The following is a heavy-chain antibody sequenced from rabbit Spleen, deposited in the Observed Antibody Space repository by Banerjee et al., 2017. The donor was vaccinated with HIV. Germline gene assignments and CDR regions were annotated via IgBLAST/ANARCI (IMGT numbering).Heavy chain of an antibody. V-gene: IGHV1S40*01. J-gene: IGHJ6*01. CDR2: IDTGSSGFT. CDR1: GVSFSGNSY. D-gene: IGHD8-1*01. CDR3: ARDTGSSFSTYGMDL. Sequence: QQLEESGGGLVNPGASLKITGKASGVSFSGNSYMSWVRQAPGKGLEWIACIDTGSSGFTYFASLAKGRFTISKTSSTTVTLQMPGLTAADTATYFCARDTGSSFSTYGMDLWGPGTLVTVS.